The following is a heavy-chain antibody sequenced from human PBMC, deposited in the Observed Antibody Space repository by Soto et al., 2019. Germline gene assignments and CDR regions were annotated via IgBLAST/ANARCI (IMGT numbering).Heavy chain of an antibody. J-gene: IGHJ4*02. Sequence: QLQLQESGSGLVKPSQTLSLTCAVSGGSISSGGYSWSWIRQPPGKGLEWIGYIYHSGSTYYNPSLKSRVTISVDRSKNQFSLKLSSVTAAYTAVYYCAARYYDSSGYNYWGQGTLVTVSS. D-gene: IGHD3-22*01. V-gene: IGHV4-30-2*01. CDR3: AARYYDSSGYNY. CDR2: IYHSGST. CDR1: GGSISSGGYS.